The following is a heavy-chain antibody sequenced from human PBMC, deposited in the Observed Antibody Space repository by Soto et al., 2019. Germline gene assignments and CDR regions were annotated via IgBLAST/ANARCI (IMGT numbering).Heavy chain of an antibody. CDR3: ARSFAFGVVVRYYYYGMDV. CDR1: GFTFSSYA. Sequence: QVQLVESGGGVVQPGRSLRLSCAASGFTFSSYAMHWVRQAPGKGLEWVAVISYDGSNKYYADSVKGRFTISRDNSKNTLYLQMNRLRAEDTAVYYCARSFAFGVVVRYYYYGMDVWGQGATVTVSS. CDR2: ISYDGSNK. V-gene: IGHV3-30-3*01. D-gene: IGHD3-22*01. J-gene: IGHJ6*02.